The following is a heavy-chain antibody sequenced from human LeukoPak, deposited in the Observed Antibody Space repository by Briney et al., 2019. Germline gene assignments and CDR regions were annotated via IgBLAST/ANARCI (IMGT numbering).Heavy chain of an antibody. Sequence: GGSLTLSCAVSGVTFSNYAMSWVRHAPGQGLEWVSAMSGCCGSTSYADPAKGRLTIYRDYSRNTLYPQMHSPRTDATAVYEFAKDVDTVTGYFDYWGQGALVTVSS. CDR2: MSGCCGST. CDR3: AKDVDTVTGYFDY. V-gene: IGHV3-23*01. D-gene: IGHD5-18*01. CDR1: GVTFSNYA. J-gene: IGHJ4*02.